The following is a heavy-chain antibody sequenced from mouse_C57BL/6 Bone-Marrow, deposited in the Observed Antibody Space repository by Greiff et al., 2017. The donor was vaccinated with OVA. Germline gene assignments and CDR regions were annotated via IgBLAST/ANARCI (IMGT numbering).Heavy chain of an antibody. V-gene: IGHV1-69*01. CDR3: AAESTMIPYYAMDY. CDR1: GYTFTSYW. Sequence: QVQLQQPGAELVMPGASVKLSCKASGYTFTSYWMHWVKQRPGQGLEWIGEIDPSASYTNYNQKFKGKSTLTVDKSSSTAYMQLSSLTSEDSAVYYCAAESTMIPYYAMDYWGQGTSVTVSS. D-gene: IGHD2-4*01. CDR2: IDPSASYT. J-gene: IGHJ4*01.